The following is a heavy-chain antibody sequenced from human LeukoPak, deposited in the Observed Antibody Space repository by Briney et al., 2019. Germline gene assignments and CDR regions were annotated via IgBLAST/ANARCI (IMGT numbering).Heavy chain of an antibody. D-gene: IGHD5-12*01. V-gene: IGHV4-31*03. CDR3: ARDYSGYDFLDY. CDR1: GDSISSSNHY. CDR2: IYYSGTT. Sequence: PSQTLSLTCTVSGDSISSSNHYWTWFRQLPGKGLEWIGYIYYSGTTYYNPSLESRVTILVDTSRNQFSLRLSSVTAADTAVYYCARDYSGYDFLDYWGQGTLVTVSS. J-gene: IGHJ4*02.